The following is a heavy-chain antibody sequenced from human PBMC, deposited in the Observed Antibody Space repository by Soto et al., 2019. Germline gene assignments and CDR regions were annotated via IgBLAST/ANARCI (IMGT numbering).Heavy chain of an antibody. J-gene: IGHJ3*02. CDR1: GGSSSRGGYY. CDR3: AREARYDLDAFDI. D-gene: IGHD2-2*01. CDR2: IYYSGST. V-gene: IGHV4-31*01. Sequence: QVQLQESGPGLVKPSQTLSLTCTVSGGSSSRGGYYWSWIPQHPGKGLEWIGYIYYSGSTYYNRSIKSQVTISVDTSKNQFYLKMRSVTAADKAVYYCAREARYDLDAFDIWGQGTMVTVSS.